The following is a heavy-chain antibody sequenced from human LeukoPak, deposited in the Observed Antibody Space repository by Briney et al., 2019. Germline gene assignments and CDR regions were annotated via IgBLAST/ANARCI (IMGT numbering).Heavy chain of an antibody. CDR3: ASLSLTIAAAGIDAFDI. V-gene: IGHV4-39*01. CDR2: IYYSGNT. Sequence: SETLSLTCTVSGGSISSSSYYWGWIRQPPGKGLEWIGSIYYSGNTYYNPSLKSRVTISVDTSKNQFSLKLSSVTAADTAVYYCASLSLTIAAAGIDAFDIWGQGTMVTVSS. D-gene: IGHD6-13*01. J-gene: IGHJ3*02. CDR1: GGSISSSSYY.